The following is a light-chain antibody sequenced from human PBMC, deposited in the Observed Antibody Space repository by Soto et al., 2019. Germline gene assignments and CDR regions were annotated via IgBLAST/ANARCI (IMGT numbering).Light chain of an antibody. J-gene: IGKJ1*01. Sequence: DIQMTQSPSILYASVGDRVTITCRASQSISKWLAWYQQKPGKAPKVLIFDASILKSGVPSRFSGSGSGTEFTLTISSLQPDDFATYYCQQYNNYLTWTFGQGTKVDIK. CDR3: QQYNNYLTWT. V-gene: IGKV1-5*01. CDR2: DAS. CDR1: QSISKW.